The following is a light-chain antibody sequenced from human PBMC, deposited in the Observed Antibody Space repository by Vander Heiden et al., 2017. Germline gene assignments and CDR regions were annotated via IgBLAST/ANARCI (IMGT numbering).Light chain of an antibody. CDR3: QQRSNWPRT. V-gene: IGKV3-11*01. CDR2: EAS. Sequence: EILSPQSPATLSLSPGDRATLSCRASQSVSSYLAWYQQKPGQAPRLLIYEASNRATGIPARFSGSGSGTDFTLTISSLEPEDFAVYYCQQRSNWPRTFGPGTKVDIK. J-gene: IGKJ3*01. CDR1: QSVSSY.